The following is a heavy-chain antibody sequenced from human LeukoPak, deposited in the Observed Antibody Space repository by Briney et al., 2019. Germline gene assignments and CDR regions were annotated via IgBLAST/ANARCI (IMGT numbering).Heavy chain of an antibody. Sequence: SVKVSCKASGGTFSSYAISWVRQAPGQGLEWMGGIIPIFGTANYAQKFQGRVTITADKSTSTAYMELSSLRSEDTAVYYCARGRGTGVYYGSGSYYYYCMDVWGKGTTVTISS. CDR1: GGTFSSYA. J-gene: IGHJ6*03. V-gene: IGHV1-69*06. CDR2: IIPIFGTA. D-gene: IGHD3-10*01. CDR3: ARGRGTGVYYGSGSYYYYCMDV.